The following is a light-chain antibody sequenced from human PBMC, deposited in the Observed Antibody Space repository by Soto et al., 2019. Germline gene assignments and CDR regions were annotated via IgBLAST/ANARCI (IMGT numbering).Light chain of an antibody. Sequence: QSALTQPASVSGSPGQSITISCTGTSSDVGSYNLVSWYQQHPGKAPKLMISEGSKRPSGVSNRSSGSKSGNTASLTISGLQAEDEADYYCCSYAGSSTWVFGGGTELTVL. CDR1: SSDVGSYNL. J-gene: IGLJ3*02. CDR3: CSYAGSSTWV. V-gene: IGLV2-23*01. CDR2: EGS.